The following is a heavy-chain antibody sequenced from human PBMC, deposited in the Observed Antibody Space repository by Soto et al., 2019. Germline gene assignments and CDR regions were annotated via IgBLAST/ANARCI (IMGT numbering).Heavy chain of an antibody. CDR3: ARDTPASGVATLDF. V-gene: IGHV1-18*01. CDR1: GYTFSNYG. D-gene: IGHD5-12*01. J-gene: IGHJ4*02. Sequence: QVQLVQSGAEVKKPGASVKVSCRTSGYTFSNYGISWVRRAPGQGLEWMAWISAYTGNTNFAQRFQGRVTMTTDTSTSTAYMELRSLRSDDTAVYYCARDTPASGVATLDFWGQGSLVTVSS. CDR2: ISAYTGNT.